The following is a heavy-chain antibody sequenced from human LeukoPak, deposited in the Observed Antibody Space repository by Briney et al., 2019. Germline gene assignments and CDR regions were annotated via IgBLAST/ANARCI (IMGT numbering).Heavy chain of an antibody. D-gene: IGHD4-23*01. CDR1: GFTFSSYA. V-gene: IGHV3-23*01. J-gene: IGHJ3*02. Sequence: PGGSLRLSCAASGFTFSSYAMSWVRQAPGKGLEWVSAISGSGGSTYYADSVKGRFTISRDNSKNTLYLQMNSLRAEDTAVYYCARDPYGGNVGLGAFDIWGQGTMVTVSS. CDR2: ISGSGGST. CDR3: ARDPYGGNVGLGAFDI.